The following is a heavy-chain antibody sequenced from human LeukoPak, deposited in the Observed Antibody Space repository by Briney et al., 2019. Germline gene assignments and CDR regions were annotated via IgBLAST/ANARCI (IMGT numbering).Heavy chain of an antibody. D-gene: IGHD1-1*01. CDR3: ARSTAGLDY. CDR1: GFTFSSHW. V-gene: IGHV3-7*01. Sequence: GGSLRLSCAASGFTFSSHWMSWVRQAPGKGLEWVANIKQDGSEKYYVDSMRGRFTISRDNAKNSLYLQMSSLRAEDTAVYYCARSTAGLDYWGQGTLVTVSS. J-gene: IGHJ4*02. CDR2: IKQDGSEK.